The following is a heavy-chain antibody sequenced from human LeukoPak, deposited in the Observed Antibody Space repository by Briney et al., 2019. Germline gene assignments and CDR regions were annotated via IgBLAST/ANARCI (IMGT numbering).Heavy chain of an antibody. CDR1: GFTFSSYS. CDR3: ARATGYCRGGSCHHDAFDI. J-gene: IGHJ3*02. Sequence: PGGSLRLSCAASGFTFSSYSMNWVRQAPGKGLEWVSYISSSSSTIYYTDCVKGRFTISRDNAKNSLYLQMNSLRDEDTAVYYCARATGYCRGGSCHHDAFDIWGQGTMATVSS. V-gene: IGHV3-48*02. CDR2: ISSSSSTI. D-gene: IGHD2-15*01.